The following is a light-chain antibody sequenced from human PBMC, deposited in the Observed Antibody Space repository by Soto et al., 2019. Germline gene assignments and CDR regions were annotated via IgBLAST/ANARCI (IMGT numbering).Light chain of an antibody. CDR2: EVS. J-gene: IGLJ2*01. CDR3: SSYTSSTHVV. V-gene: IGLV2-14*01. CDR1: SSDVGGYNY. Sequence: QSALTQPASVSGSPGQSITISCTGTSSDVGGYNYVSWYQQHPGKAPKLMIYEVSNRPSGVSNRFSGSKSGNTASLTISGLQAEDEADYDCSSYTSSTHVVFGGGTKLTVL.